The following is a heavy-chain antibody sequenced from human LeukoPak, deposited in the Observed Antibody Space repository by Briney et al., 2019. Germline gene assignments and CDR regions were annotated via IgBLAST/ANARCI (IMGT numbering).Heavy chain of an antibody. CDR3: ASVGPEEEDAFDI. CDR2: IYTSGST. V-gene: IGHV4-61*02. D-gene: IGHD1-26*01. J-gene: IGHJ3*02. Sequence: SQTLSLTCTVSGGSISSGSYYWSWIRQPAGKGLEWIGRIYTSGSTNYNPSLKSRVTISVDTSKNQFSLKLSSVTAADTAVYYCASVGPEEEDAFDIWGQGTMVTVSS. CDR1: GGSISSGSYY.